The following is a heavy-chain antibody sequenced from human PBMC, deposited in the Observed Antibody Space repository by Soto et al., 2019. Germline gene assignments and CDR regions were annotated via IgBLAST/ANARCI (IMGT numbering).Heavy chain of an antibody. CDR1: GGSISSSSYY. J-gene: IGHJ6*02. Sequence: SETLSLTCTVSGGSISSSSYYWGWIRQPPGKGLEWIGSIYYSGSTYYNPSFKSRVTISVDTSKNQFSLKLSSVTAADTAVYYCASAQVLWFENYGMDVWGQGTTVTVSS. V-gene: IGHV4-39*01. CDR2: IYYSGST. CDR3: ASAQVLWFENYGMDV. D-gene: IGHD3-10*01.